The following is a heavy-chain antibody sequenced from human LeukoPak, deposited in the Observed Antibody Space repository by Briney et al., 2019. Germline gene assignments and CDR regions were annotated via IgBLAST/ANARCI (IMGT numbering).Heavy chain of an antibody. CDR1: GFTFSSYA. CDR2: ISGSGGST. V-gene: IGHV3-23*01. J-gene: IGHJ4*02. CDR3: AKFSSGSLNIDY. Sequence: GGSLRLSCAASGFTFSSYAMSWVRQAPGKGLEWVPAISGSGGSTYYADSVKGRFTISRDNSKNTLYLQMNSLRAEDTAVYYCAKFSSGSLNIDYWGQGTLVTVSS. D-gene: IGHD6-19*01.